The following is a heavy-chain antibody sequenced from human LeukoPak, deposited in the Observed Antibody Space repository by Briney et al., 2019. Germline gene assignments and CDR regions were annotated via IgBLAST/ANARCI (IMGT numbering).Heavy chain of an antibody. V-gene: IGHV4-30-4*01. D-gene: IGHD3-10*01. CDR2: IYYSGST. Sequence: SETLSLTCTVSGGSISSGDYYWSWIRKPPGKGLEWIGYIYYSGSTYYNPSLKSRVTISVDTSKNQFSLKLSSVTAADTAVYYCARAYYGSGRGMVSYWFDPWGQGTLVTVSS. CDR3: ARAYYGSGRGMVSYWFDP. J-gene: IGHJ5*02. CDR1: GGSISSGDYY.